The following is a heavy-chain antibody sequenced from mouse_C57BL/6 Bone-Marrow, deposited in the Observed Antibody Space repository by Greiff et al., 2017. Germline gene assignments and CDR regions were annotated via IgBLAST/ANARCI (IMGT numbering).Heavy chain of an antibody. CDR2: ISSGSSTI. Sequence: EVQGVESGGGLVKPGGSLKLSCAASGFTFSDYGMHWVRQAPEKGLEWVAYISSGSSTIYYADTVKGRFTLSRDNAKNTLFLQMTSLRSEDTAMYYCARNYYGSSQYYFDYWGQGTTLTVSS. CDR1: GFTFSDYG. D-gene: IGHD1-1*01. V-gene: IGHV5-17*01. J-gene: IGHJ2*01. CDR3: ARNYYGSSQYYFDY.